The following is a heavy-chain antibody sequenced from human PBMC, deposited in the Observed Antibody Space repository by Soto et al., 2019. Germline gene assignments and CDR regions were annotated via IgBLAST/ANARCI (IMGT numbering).Heavy chain of an antibody. CDR1: GYSFTRHD. CDR2: INPSSGNT. V-gene: IGHV1-8*01. Sequence: QVQLVQSGAEVKKPGASVKVSCKASGYSFTRHDINWVRQAPGQGLEWMGWINPSSGNTGYAQRFLGRLTMTADTSTSTAYMELSGLKSEDTAIYYCAREGSLFSGVIVFYGMDVWGQGTKVTVPS. CDR3: AREGSLFSGVIVFYGMDV. D-gene: IGHD3-3*01. J-gene: IGHJ6*02.